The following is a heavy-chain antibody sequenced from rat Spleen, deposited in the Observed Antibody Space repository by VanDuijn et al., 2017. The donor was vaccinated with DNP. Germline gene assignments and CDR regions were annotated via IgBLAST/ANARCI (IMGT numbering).Heavy chain of an antibody. CDR1: GFTFSNYA. D-gene: IGHD1-11*01. Sequence: EVHLVESGGGLVQPGRSLKLSCAASGFTFSNYAMAWVRQSPKMGLEWVATIIYDGSSTFYRDSVTGRFTISRDFAKSTLYLQMDSLRSEDSATYYCTTRGNYGGYDYWGQGVMVTVSS. J-gene: IGHJ2*01. CDR3: TTRGNYGGYDY. CDR2: IIYDGSST. V-gene: IGHV5S10*01.